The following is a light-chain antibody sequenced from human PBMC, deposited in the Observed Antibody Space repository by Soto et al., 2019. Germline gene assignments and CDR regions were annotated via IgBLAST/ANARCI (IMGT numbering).Light chain of an antibody. J-gene: IGKJ2*01. CDR1: QRISSY. Sequence: DIQMTQSPSSLFASVGDRVTITCRASQRISSYLNWYQQKPGKAPKLLIYAASSLQSGVPSRFSGSGSGTYFTLTISSLQPEDFATYYWQQSYSTPHTFGQGTKLEIK. V-gene: IGKV1-39*01. CDR3: QQSYSTPHT. CDR2: AAS.